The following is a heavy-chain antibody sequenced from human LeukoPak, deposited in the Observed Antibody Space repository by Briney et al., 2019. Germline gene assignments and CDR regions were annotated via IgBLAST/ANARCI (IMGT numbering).Heavy chain of an antibody. CDR1: GFSISSGYY. D-gene: IGHD3-16*01. CDR3: ARRGSGMINIDY. CDR2: IYYSGST. J-gene: IGHJ4*02. V-gene: IGHV4-38-2*01. Sequence: SETLSLTCAVSGFSISSGYYWGWIRQPPEKGLEWIGSIYYSGSTYYNPSLKSRVTISVDTSKNQFSLKLSSVTAADTAVYYCARRGSGMINIDYWGQGTLVTVSS.